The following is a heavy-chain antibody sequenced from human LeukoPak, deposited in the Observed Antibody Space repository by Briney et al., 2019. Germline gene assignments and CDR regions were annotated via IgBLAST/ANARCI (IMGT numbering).Heavy chain of an antibody. CDR3: ARDSGSGSLIGAGPDY. J-gene: IGHJ4*02. V-gene: IGHV3-74*01. Sequence: PGGSLRLSCAASGFTFSSYWMHWVRQAPRKGLVWVSRINTDGSSTSYADSVKGRFTISRDNSKNSLYLQMNSLRAEDTAVYYCARDSGSGSLIGAGPDYWGQGTLVTVSS. CDR2: INTDGSST. CDR1: GFTFSSYW. D-gene: IGHD3-10*01.